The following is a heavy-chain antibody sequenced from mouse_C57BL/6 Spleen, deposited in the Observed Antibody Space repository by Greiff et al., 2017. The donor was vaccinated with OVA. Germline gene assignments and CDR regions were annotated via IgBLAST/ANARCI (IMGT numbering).Heavy chain of an antibody. CDR1: GFTFIDYY. D-gene: IGHD4-1*01. CDR2: IRNKANGYTT. J-gene: IGHJ2*01. CDR3: ARYWNWSFGY. Sequence: EVKLQESGGGLVQPGGSLSLSCAASGFTFIDYYMSWVRQPPKKALEWLGFIRNKANGYTTEYSASVKGRFTISRDNSQSILYLQMNALRAEDSATYYCARYWNWSFGYWGQGTTLTVSS. V-gene: IGHV7-3*01.